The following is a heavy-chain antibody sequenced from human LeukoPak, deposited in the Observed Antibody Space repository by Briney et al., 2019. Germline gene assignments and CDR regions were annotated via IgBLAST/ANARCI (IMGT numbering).Heavy chain of an antibody. D-gene: IGHD6-13*01. CDR1: GAFISSYY. J-gene: IGHJ4*02. CDR2: FSYNGGA. Sequence: PSETLSLTCTVSGAFISSYYWNWIRQPPGKALEWIGSFSYNGGANYNPSLKTRVTISVDTSKNQFSLKLSSVTAADTAVYYCASQLVPGYFGYWGQGTLVTASS. CDR3: ASQLVPGYFGY. V-gene: IGHV4-59*08.